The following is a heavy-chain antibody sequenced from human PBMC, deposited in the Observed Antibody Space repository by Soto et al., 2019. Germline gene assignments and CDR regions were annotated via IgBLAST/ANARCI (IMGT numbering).Heavy chain of an antibody. CDR3: ARDDDYDDNGLDS. CDR2: IVREGSEK. D-gene: IGHD4-17*01. Sequence: QVQLVESGGGVVQPGRSLRLSCAASGFAFSSHGMHWVRQAPGKGLAWVAVIVREGSEKHYADSVKGRFTISRDNSKNSLYLEMNSLRAEDTAVYYCARDDDYDDNGLDSWGQGTLVTVSS. V-gene: IGHV3-33*01. CDR1: GFAFSSHG. J-gene: IGHJ5*01.